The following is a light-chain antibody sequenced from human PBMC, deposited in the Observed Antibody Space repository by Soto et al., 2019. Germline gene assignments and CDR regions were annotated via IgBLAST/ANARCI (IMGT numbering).Light chain of an antibody. Sequence: IQLTQSPSSLSGSVGDRVTITCRASQGISSYLAWYQQKPGKAPKLLIYAASTLQSGGPSRFSGSGSGRDFTLTISCLQPEDFATYYCHQLNSYPLAFGPGTKVDIK. CDR3: HQLNSYPLA. CDR2: AAS. CDR1: QGISSY. J-gene: IGKJ3*01. V-gene: IGKV1-9*01.